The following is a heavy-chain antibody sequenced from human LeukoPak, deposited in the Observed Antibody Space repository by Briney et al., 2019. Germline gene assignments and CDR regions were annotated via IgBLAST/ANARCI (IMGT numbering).Heavy chain of an antibody. CDR3: ARGEQQLVSKFDY. D-gene: IGHD6-13*01. CDR2: ISYDGSNK. Sequence: GGSLRLSCAASGFTFSSYGMHWVRQAPGKGLDWVAVISYDGSNKYYADSVKGRFTISRDNSKNTLYLQMNSQRAEDTAVYYCARGEQQLVSKFDYWGQGTLVTVSS. J-gene: IGHJ4*02. CDR1: GFTFSSYG. V-gene: IGHV3-30*03.